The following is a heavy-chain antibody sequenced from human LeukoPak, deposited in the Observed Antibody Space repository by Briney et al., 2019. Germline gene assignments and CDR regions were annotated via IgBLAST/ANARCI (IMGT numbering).Heavy chain of an antibody. CDR2: IRYDGSNK. Sequence: PGGSLRLSCAASGFTFSSYGMHWVRQAPGKGLEWVAFIRYDGSNKYYADSVKGRFTISRDNSKNTLYLQMNSLRAEDTAVYYCAKDIIVVVPAAITSLDYWGQGTLVTVSS. V-gene: IGHV3-30*02. D-gene: IGHD2-2*02. CDR3: AKDIIVVVPAAITSLDY. CDR1: GFTFSSYG. J-gene: IGHJ4*02.